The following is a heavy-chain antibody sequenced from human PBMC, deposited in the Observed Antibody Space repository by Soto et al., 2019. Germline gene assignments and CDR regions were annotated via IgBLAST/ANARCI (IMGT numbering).Heavy chain of an antibody. D-gene: IGHD5-18*01. CDR1: GGSISSGDYY. CDR2: IYYSGST. J-gene: IGHJ4*02. V-gene: IGHV4-30-4*01. CDR3: ARESRYRYGYFAQPNVDY. Sequence: SETLSLTCTVSGGSISSGDYYWSWIRQPPGKGLEWIGYIYYSGSTYYNPSLKSRVTISVDTSKNQFSLKLSSVTAADTAVYYCARESRYRYGYFAQPNVDYWGQGTLVTVSS.